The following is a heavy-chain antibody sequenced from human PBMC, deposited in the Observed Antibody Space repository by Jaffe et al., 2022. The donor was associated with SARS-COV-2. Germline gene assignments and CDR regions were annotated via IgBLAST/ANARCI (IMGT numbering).Heavy chain of an antibody. V-gene: IGHV1-3*01. J-gene: IGHJ3*02. CDR2: INAANGNT. CDR1: GYTFTTYA. D-gene: IGHD5-12*01. Sequence: QVQLVQSGAEVEKPGASVRVSCKASGYTFTTYALHWVRQAPGQRLEWMGWINAANGNTKYSQTFQDRVTITSDTSASTAYMDLSSLRSDDTAVYYCAREGAWIDIWGQGTMVTVSS. CDR3: AREGAWIDI.